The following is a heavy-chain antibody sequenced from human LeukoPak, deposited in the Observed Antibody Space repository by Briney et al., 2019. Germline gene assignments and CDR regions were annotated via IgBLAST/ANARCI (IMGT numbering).Heavy chain of an antibody. CDR3: ARHKDYYYSYMNV. V-gene: IGHV4-39*01. CDR2: IYYSGST. Sequence: SETLSLTCTVSGGSISSYYWGWIRQPPGKGLEWIGTIYYSGSTYYNPSLTSRVTISVDTSKNQFSLKLSSVTAADTAVYYCARHKDYYYSYMNVWGKGTTVTISS. J-gene: IGHJ6*03. CDR1: GGSISSYY.